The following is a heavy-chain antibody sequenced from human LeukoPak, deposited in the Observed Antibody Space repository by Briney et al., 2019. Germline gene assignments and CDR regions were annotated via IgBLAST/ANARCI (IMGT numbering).Heavy chain of an antibody. CDR2: IYPGDSDT. V-gene: IGHV5-51*01. CDR1: GCSFTSYW. Sequence: GESLKISCKGSGCSFTSYWIGWVRQMPGKGLEWMGIIYPGDSDTRYSPSFQGQVTISADKSISTAYLQWSSLKASDTAMYYCASPLDSSGYRGSILGYWGQGTLVTVSS. D-gene: IGHD3-22*01. J-gene: IGHJ4*02. CDR3: ASPLDSSGYRGSILGY.